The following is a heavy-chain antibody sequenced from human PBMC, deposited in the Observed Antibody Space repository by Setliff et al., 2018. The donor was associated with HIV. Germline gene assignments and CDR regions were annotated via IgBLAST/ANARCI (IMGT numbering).Heavy chain of an antibody. V-gene: IGHV7-4-1*02. Sequence: GASVKVSCKASGYTFSNYAVNWVRQAPGQGLEWMGYINTNSGNPTYAQGFTGRFVFSLDTSVSTAYLQISSLKAEDTAMYYCARGGTHYDFWSGYRLGYVDLWGRGALVTVSS. D-gene: IGHD3-3*01. CDR2: INTNSGNP. CDR1: GYTFSNYA. J-gene: IGHJ2*01. CDR3: ARGGTHYDFWSGYRLGYVDL.